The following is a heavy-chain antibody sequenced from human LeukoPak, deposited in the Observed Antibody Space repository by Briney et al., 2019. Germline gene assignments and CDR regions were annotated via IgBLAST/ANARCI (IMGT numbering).Heavy chain of an antibody. V-gene: IGHV4-59*11. CDR2: ISYIGST. D-gene: IGHD4-17*01. CDR3: ARDLVTVTKGFDT. CDR1: DDSFSSHY. Sequence: SETLSLTCAVSDDSFSSHYWTWIRQPPGKGLEWIGYISYIGSTNYNPSLKSRVTISIDTSRNQFSLRLSSVTAADTAVYYCARDLVTVTKGFDTWGQGTMVSVSS. J-gene: IGHJ3*02.